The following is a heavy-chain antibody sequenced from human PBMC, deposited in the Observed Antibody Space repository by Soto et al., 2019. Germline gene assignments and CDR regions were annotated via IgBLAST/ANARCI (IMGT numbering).Heavy chain of an antibody. D-gene: IGHD2-2*01. CDR3: AKAVYCSSTSCYGNWFDP. J-gene: IGHJ5*02. Sequence: GGSLRLSCAASGFTFSSYAMSWVRQAPGKGLEWVSAISGSGGSTYYADSVKGRFTISRDNSKNTLYLQMNSLRAEDTAVYYCAKAVYCSSTSCYGNWFDPWGQGTLVTVSS. CDR1: GFTFSSYA. V-gene: IGHV3-23*01. CDR2: ISGSGGST.